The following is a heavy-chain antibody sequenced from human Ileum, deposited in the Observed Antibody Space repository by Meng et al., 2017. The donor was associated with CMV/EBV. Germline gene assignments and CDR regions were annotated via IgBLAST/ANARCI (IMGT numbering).Heavy chain of an antibody. Sequence: QITLKESGPTVVEPTQTLTLTCTFSGFSLTRGVGVGWIRQPPGKALEWLAAVFWDDDKHYSPSLKSRLSIIKDTSNNQVFLTMTNVDPVDTASYYCARTTKARTSYYDTFDYWGQGTLVTVSS. CDR1: GFSLTRGVG. D-gene: IGHD3-22*01. J-gene: IGHJ4*02. CDR3: ARTTKARTSYYDTFDY. V-gene: IGHV2-5*02. CDR2: VFWDDDK.